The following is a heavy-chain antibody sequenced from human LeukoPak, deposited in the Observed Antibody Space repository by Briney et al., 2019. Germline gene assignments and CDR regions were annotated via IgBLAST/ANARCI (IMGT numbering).Heavy chain of an antibody. CDR2: INPNSGGT. Sequence: ASVKVSCKASGYTLIDFFIHWVRQAPGQGLEWMGRINPNSGGTEYPPNFPGRVTMTRDTSIRATYMELNRLTSDDTAVYYCARDLSSTSNWEFDYWGQGTLVTVSS. V-gene: IGHV1-2*06. J-gene: IGHJ4*02. D-gene: IGHD7-27*01. CDR3: ARDLSSTSNWEFDY. CDR1: GYTLIDFF.